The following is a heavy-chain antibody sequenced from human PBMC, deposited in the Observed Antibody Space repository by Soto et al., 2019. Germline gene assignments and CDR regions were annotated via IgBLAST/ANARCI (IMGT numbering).Heavy chain of an antibody. V-gene: IGHV4-34*01. Sequence: SETLSLTCAVYGGSFSGYYWSWIRQPPGKGLEWIGEINHSGSTNYNPSLKSRVTISVDTSKNQFSLKLSSVTAADTAVYYCARSGIEVAAIVMGLDYWGQGALVTVSS. J-gene: IGHJ4*02. CDR1: GGSFSGYY. CDR2: INHSGST. CDR3: ARSGIEVAAIVMGLDY. D-gene: IGHD6-19*01.